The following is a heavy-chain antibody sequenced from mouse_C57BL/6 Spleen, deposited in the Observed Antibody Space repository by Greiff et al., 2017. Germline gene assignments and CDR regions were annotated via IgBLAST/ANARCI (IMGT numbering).Heavy chain of an antibody. J-gene: IGHJ4*01. CDR3: TISRCYDSHYYAMDY. D-gene: IGHD1-1*01. V-gene: IGHV1-15*01. Sequence: QVQLKQSGAELVRPGASVTLSCKASGYTFTDYAMHWVKQTPVHGLEWIGAIDPETGGTAYNQKFKGKATLTADKSSSTAYMELRSLTSEDSAVYYCTISRCYDSHYYAMDYWGQGTSVTVSS. CDR1: GYTFTDYA. CDR2: IDPETGGT.